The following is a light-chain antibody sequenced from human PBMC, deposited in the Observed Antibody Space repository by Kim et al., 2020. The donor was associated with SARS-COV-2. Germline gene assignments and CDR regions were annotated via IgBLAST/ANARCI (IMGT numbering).Light chain of an antibody. CDR1: TSNIGINT. CDR3: AAWDDSLNGWV. J-gene: IGLJ3*02. Sequence: GQRVTISCSGSTSNIGINTVTWYQQLPGTAPKLLIYNNNKRPSGVPDRFSGSKSGTSASLAISGLQSEDEADYYCAAWDDSLNGWVFGGGTKLTVL. V-gene: IGLV1-44*01. CDR2: NNN.